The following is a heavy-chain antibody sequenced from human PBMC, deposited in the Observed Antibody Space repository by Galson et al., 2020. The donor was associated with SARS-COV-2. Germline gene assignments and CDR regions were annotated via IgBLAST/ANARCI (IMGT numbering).Heavy chain of an antibody. CDR1: GFTFSTYW. J-gene: IGHJ6*02. Sequence: GESLKISCAASGFTFSTYWMHWVRQAPGKGLVWVSCLNSDGGSPKYGDSVKGRFTISRDNAKNTLYLQMNSLTAEDTAVYYCAREMGSIMPVGGTVYNDHVMDVWGHGTTVTVSS. CDR3: AREMGSIMPVGGTVYNDHVMDV. CDR2: LNSDGGSP. D-gene: IGHD1-26*01. V-gene: IGHV3-74*01.